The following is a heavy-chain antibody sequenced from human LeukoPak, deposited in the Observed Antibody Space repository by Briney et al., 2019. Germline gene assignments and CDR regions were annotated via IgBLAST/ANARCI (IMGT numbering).Heavy chain of an antibody. V-gene: IGHV1-46*01. J-gene: IGHJ6*02. CDR3: ASWDVDTAMVTPVLNGMDV. CDR1: GYTFTSYY. CDR2: INPSGGST. D-gene: IGHD5-18*01. Sequence: ASVKVSCKASGYTFTSYYMHWVRQAPGQGLEWMGIINPSGGSTSYAQKFQGRVTMTRDTSASTVYMELSSLRSEDTAVYYCASWDVDTAMVTPVLNGMDVWGQGTTVTVSS.